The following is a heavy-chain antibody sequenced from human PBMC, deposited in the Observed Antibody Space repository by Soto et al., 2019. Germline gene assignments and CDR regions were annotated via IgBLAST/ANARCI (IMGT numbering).Heavy chain of an antibody. J-gene: IGHJ4*02. V-gene: IGHV3-49*03. Sequence: PGGSLRLSCTASGFTFGDYAMSWFRQAPGKGLEWVGFIRSKAYGGTTEYAASVKGRFTISRDDSKSIAYLQMNSLKTEDTAVYYCTRRYVWGSYTHDYWGQGTLVTVSS. D-gene: IGHD3-16*01. CDR1: GFTFGDYA. CDR3: TRRYVWGSYTHDY. CDR2: IRSKAYGGTT.